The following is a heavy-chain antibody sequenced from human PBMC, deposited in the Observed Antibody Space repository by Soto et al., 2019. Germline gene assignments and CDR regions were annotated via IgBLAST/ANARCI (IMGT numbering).Heavy chain of an antibody. Sequence: QITLKESGPTLVKPTRTLTLTCTFSGFSLSTSGVGVGWIRQPPGKALEWLALIYWDDDKRYSPSLKSRLTITKDTSKNQVVLTMTNMDPVDTATYYCAHSRYYGSGSYGYYFDYWGQGTLVTVSS. CDR1: GFSLSTSGVG. V-gene: IGHV2-5*02. CDR3: AHSRYYGSGSYGYYFDY. D-gene: IGHD3-10*01. J-gene: IGHJ4*02. CDR2: IYWDDDK.